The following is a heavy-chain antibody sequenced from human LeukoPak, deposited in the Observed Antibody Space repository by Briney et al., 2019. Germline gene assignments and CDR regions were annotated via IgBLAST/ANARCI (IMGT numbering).Heavy chain of an antibody. V-gene: IGHV1-18*01. CDR1: AYTFTTYV. Sequence: ASVKVSCKASAYTFTTYVFTWVRQAPGQGLEWMGWIGAYNGNTNYTQKFQGRVTMTRDTSTSTVYMELSSLRSEDTAVYYCARNWGLDIYYMDVWGKGTTVTVSS. CDR3: ARNWGLDIYYMDV. CDR2: IGAYNGNT. J-gene: IGHJ6*03. D-gene: IGHD7-27*01.